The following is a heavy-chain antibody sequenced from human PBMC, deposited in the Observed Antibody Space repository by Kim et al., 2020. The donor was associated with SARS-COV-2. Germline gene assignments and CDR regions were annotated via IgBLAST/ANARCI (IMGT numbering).Heavy chain of an antibody. Sequence: GGSLRLSCAASGFTFSSYGMHWVRLAPGKGLEWVSAISGSGSNTYYVDSVKGRFTISRDNSKNTLYLQMNSLRAEDTAVYYCAKIFGSVSYYFDYWGQGTLVTVSS. D-gene: IGHD3-3*01. CDR2: ISGSGSNT. CDR1: GFTFSSYG. V-gene: IGHV3-23*01. J-gene: IGHJ4*02. CDR3: AKIFGSVSYYFDY.